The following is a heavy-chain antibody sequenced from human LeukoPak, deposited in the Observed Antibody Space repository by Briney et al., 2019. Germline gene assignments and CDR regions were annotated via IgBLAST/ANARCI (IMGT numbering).Heavy chain of an antibody. CDR3: ARHIYGAGSPTGGAFDV. V-gene: IGHV3-30*04. J-gene: IGHJ4*02. CDR1: GFTFSSYA. D-gene: IGHD3-10*01. Sequence: PGGSLRLSCAASGFTFSSYAMHWVRQAPGKGLEWVAVISYDGSNKYYADSVKGRFTISRDNAKNTVYLQMNSLTAEDTAVYYCARHIYGAGSPTGGAFDVWGQGTLVTVSS. CDR2: ISYDGSNK.